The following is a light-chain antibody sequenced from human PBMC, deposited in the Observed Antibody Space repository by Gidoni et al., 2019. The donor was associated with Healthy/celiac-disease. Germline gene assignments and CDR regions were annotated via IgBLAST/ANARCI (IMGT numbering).Light chain of an antibody. J-gene: IGKJ4*01. CDR1: QSLLHSNGYNY. CDR2: LGS. V-gene: IGKV2-28*01. CDR3: MQALQTPLT. Sequence: DIVMTQSPLSLPVTPGEPASISCRSSQSLLHSNGYNYLDWYLQKPGQSPQLLIYLGSNRASGVPDRFRGSGSGTDFTLKISRVEAEDVGVYYCMQALQTPLTFXGXTKVEIK.